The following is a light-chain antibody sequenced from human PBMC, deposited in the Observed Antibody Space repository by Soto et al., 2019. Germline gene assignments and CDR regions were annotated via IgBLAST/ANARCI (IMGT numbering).Light chain of an antibody. CDR3: VPAGRPST. Sequence: LTERKGTGSLYPVESARLRGRASQSVSSSYLAWYQQKPGEAPRLLIYGASSRATGIPDIFSGSGSGTAFSLSSIRIPPEEFAGYNCVPAGRPSTCARGTRLEIK. V-gene: IGKV3-20*01. CDR1: QSVSSSY. CDR2: GAS. J-gene: IGKJ5*01.